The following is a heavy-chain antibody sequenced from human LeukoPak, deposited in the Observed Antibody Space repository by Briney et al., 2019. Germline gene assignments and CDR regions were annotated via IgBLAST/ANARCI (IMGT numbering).Heavy chain of an antibody. CDR3: ARTTMVRGTYYMDV. V-gene: IGHV4-4*07. Sequence: SETLSLTCTVSGGSISSYYWSWIRQPAGKGLEWIGRIYTSGSTNYNPSLKSRVTISVDTSKNQFSLKLSSVTAADTAVYYCARTTMVRGTYYMDVWGKGTTVTISS. CDR1: GGSISSYY. J-gene: IGHJ6*03. CDR2: IYTSGST. D-gene: IGHD3-10*01.